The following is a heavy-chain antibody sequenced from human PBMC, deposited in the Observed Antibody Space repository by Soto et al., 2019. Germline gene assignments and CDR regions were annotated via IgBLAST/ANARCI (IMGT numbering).Heavy chain of an antibody. CDR2: ISTSSNYI. J-gene: IGHJ3*02. D-gene: IGHD6-19*01. V-gene: IGHV3-21*01. CDR1: GFTFSSYS. Sequence: EVQLVESGGGLVKPGGSLRLSCAASGFTFSSYSMIWVRQAPGKGLEWVSCISTSSNYIFYGDSVKGRFTISRDNAKKSLYTQMNSLRAEDTAVYYCARDTGYSSGQVPESFDIWGQGTMVTVSS. CDR3: ARDTGYSSGQVPESFDI.